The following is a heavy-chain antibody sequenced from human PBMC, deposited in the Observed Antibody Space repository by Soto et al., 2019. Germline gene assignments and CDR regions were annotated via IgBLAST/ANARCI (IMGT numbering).Heavy chain of an antibody. D-gene: IGHD2-8*01. J-gene: IGHJ3*02. Sequence: EVQLVESGGGVVQPGGSLRLSCVASGFTFSMSDMHWVRQAPGAGLEWVSGIGTGDDTYYAESVKGRFTISRANAENSLYLQMNGLRAGDTVVYYCTREGPNWAFDIWGQGKMVTVSS. CDR1: GFTFSMSD. V-gene: IGHV3-13*01. CDR2: IGTGDDT. CDR3: TREGPNWAFDI.